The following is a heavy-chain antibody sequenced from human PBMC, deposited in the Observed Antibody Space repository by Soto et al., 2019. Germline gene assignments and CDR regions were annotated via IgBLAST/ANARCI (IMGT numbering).Heavy chain of an antibody. J-gene: IGHJ4*02. CDR1: GGSISSSNW. CDR2: IYHSGST. D-gene: IGHD3-22*01. CDR3: ARGEGTYDSSGYYLQTFDY. Sequence: SETLSLTCAVSGGSISSSNWWSWVRQPPGKGLEWIGEIYHSGSTNYNPSLKSRVTISVDKSKNQFSLKLSSVTAADTAVYYCARGEGTYDSSGYYLQTFDYWGQGTLVTVSS. V-gene: IGHV4-4*02.